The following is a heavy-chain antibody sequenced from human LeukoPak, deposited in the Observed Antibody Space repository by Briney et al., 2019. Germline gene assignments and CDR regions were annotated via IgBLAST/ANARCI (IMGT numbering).Heavy chain of an antibody. CDR2: IYPDDSEN. J-gene: IGHJ3*02. V-gene: IGHV5-51*01. Sequence: GESLKISCKGSGYSFTSYWIGWVRQMPGKGLEWMGIIYPDDSENRYSPSFQGQVTISADKSISTAYLQWSSLKASDTAMYYCARIRGEMATYHAFHIWGQGTMVTVSS. CDR1: GYSFTSYW. D-gene: IGHD5-24*01. CDR3: ARIRGEMATYHAFHI.